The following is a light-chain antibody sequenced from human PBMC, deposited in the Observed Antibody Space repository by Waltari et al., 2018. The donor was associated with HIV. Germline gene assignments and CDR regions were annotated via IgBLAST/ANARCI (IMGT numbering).Light chain of an antibody. J-gene: IGLJ3*02. CDR2: EDN. V-gene: IGLV6-57*03. CDR1: SGSIASDY. Sequence: NFMLTQPHYVSESPGKTVTISCTRSSGSIASDYVPGCQQRPGSAPTSVIFEDNQRPSGVPDRFSGSIDRSSNSASLTISGLKTEDEADYYCHSYDTSNRHWVFGGGTKLTVL. CDR3: HSYDTSNRHWV.